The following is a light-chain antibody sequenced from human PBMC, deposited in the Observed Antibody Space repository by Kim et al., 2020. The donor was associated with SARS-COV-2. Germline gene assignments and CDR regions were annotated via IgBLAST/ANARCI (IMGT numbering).Light chain of an antibody. CDR2: DVN. Sequence: GTWLSRSCSGTSSYVGAYNYVSWYQHHPGKAPELMIFDVNNRPSGLSNRFSGSKSGNTASLTISGLQAEDEADYYCSSYATTRSYVFGTGTKVTVL. V-gene: IGLV2-14*03. J-gene: IGLJ1*01. CDR3: SSYATTRSYV. CDR1: SSYVGAYNY.